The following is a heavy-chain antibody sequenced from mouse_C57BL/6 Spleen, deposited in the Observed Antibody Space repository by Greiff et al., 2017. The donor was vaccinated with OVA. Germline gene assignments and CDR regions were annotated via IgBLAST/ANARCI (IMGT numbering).Heavy chain of an antibody. CDR1: GYTFTDYY. CDR3: ARTDIFITTPYYFDY. CDR2: INPNNGGT. V-gene: IGHV1-26*01. J-gene: IGHJ2*01. Sequence: EVKLQQSGPELVKPGASVKISCKASGYTFTDYYMNWVKQSHGKSLEWIGDINPNNGGTSYNQKFKGKATLTVDKSSSTAYMELRSLTSEDSAVYYCARTDIFITTPYYFDYWGQGTTLTVSS. D-gene: IGHD1-1*01.